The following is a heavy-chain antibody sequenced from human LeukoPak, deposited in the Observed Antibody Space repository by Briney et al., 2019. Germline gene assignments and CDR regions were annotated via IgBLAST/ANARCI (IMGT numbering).Heavy chain of an antibody. Sequence: GGSLRLSCTASGFTFSFYMMNWVRQAPGKGLEWVSSISTSSSHIYYADSLKGRFTVSRDNAKNSLYLQMNNLRAEDTAVYYCARDDNWNYKPFDLWGPGTLVTVSS. CDR3: ARDDNWNYKPFDL. D-gene: IGHD1-7*01. J-gene: IGHJ4*02. V-gene: IGHV3-21*01. CDR1: GFTFSFYM. CDR2: ISTSSSHI.